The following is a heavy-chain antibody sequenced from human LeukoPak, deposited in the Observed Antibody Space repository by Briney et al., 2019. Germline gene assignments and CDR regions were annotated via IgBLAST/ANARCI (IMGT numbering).Heavy chain of an antibody. CDR1: GGTISSYY. Sequence: PSENLSLTCTVSGGTISSYYWSWLRQPPGKGLEWIGYIYYSGSTNYNPSLKSRVTISVDTSKNQFSLKLSSVTAADTAVYYCASLYSSSSYFDYWGQGTLVTVSS. CDR3: ASLYSSSSYFDY. V-gene: IGHV4-59*01. D-gene: IGHD6-6*01. J-gene: IGHJ4*02. CDR2: IYYSGST.